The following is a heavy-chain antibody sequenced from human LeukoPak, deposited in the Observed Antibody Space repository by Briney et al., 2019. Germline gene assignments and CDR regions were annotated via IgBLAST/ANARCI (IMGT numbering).Heavy chain of an antibody. D-gene: IGHD6-19*01. CDR3: ARGPGGSGWYRWFDP. J-gene: IGHJ5*02. CDR1: GGSFSGYY. V-gene: IGHV4-34*01. Sequence: SETLSRTCAVYGGSFSGYYWSWIRQPPGKGLEWIGEINHSGSTNYNPSLKSRVTISVDTSKNQFSLKLSSVTAADTAVYYCARGPGGSGWYRWFDPWGQGTLVTVSS. CDR2: INHSGST.